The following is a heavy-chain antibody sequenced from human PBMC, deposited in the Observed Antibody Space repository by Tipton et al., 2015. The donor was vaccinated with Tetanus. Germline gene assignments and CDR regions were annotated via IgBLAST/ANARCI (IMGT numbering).Heavy chain of an antibody. CDR2: IYYSGST. CDR3: ATMTPVDWYFDL. V-gene: IGHV4-59*01. Sequence: TLSLTCSVSGGSISSYFWSWIRQSPGQGLEWIGLIYYSGSTSYNPSLKSRVTISVDTSKNQLSLKLNSVTAADTAVYYCATMTPVDWYFDLWGRGTLVTVSS. D-gene: IGHD4-23*01. CDR1: GGSISSYF. J-gene: IGHJ2*01.